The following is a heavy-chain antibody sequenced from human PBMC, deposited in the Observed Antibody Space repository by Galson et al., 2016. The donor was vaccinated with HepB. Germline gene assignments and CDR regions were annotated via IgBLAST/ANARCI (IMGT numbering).Heavy chain of an antibody. CDR1: GFDFNDSS. Sequence: SLRLSCAASGFDFNDSSMHWVRQSPGKGLEWVAGISFDGRNRYYADSVKGRFIIPSDSPKKTVYLQMNGLRSKDTAVYYCARPAAGRTATTTLAWGQGILVTVSS. D-gene: IGHD4-17*01. CDR2: ISFDGRNR. CDR3: ARPAAGRTATTTLA. V-gene: IGHV3-30-3*01. J-gene: IGHJ5*02.